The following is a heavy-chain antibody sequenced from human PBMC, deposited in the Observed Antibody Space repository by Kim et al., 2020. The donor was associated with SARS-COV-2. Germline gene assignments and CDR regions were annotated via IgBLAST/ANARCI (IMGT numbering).Heavy chain of an antibody. CDR2: ISAYNGNT. V-gene: IGHV1-18*01. D-gene: IGHD6-19*01. CDR1: GYTFTSYG. Sequence: ASVKVSCKASGYTFTSYGISWVRQAPGQGLEWMGWISAYNGNTNYAQKLQGRVTMTTDTSTSTAYMELRSLRSDDTAVYYCARYIAVAATLGWCYFDYWGQGTLVTVSS. CDR3: ARYIAVAATLGWCYFDY. J-gene: IGHJ4*02.